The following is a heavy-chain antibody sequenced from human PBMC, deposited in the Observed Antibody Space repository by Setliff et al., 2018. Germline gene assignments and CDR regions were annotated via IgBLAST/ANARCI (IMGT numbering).Heavy chain of an antibody. Sequence: SETLSLTCTVSGDSISSRPFYWGWFRQPAGKELEWIGQIYTSWSTIYNPSLKSRVTILLDTSKNQFSLTLTSVTAADTAVYYCARMTGFQYIDVWGKGTKVTVS. CDR2: IYTSWST. CDR1: GDSISSRPFY. D-gene: IGHD3-3*01. J-gene: IGHJ6*03. CDR3: ARMTGFQYIDV. V-gene: IGHV4-61*09.